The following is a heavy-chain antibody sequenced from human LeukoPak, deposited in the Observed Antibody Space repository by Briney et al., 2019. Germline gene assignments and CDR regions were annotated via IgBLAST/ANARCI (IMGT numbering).Heavy chain of an antibody. J-gene: IGHJ4*02. CDR1: GFTFNNAW. CDR3: AKDRCSGGSCKLYDY. V-gene: IGHV3-23*01. CDR2: ISGSGGTT. Sequence: GGSLRLACAASGFTFNNAWMSWVRQAPGKGLEWVSAISGSGGTTYYAGSVKGRFTISRDNSKNTLYLQMNSLRAEDTALYYCAKDRCSGGSCKLYDYWGQGTLVTVAS. D-gene: IGHD2-15*01.